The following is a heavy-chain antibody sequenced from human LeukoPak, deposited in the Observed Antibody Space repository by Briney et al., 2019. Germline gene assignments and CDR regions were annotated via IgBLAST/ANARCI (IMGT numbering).Heavy chain of an antibody. Sequence: PGGSLRLSCAASGFTFSSYGMHWVRQAPGKGLEWVAFIRYDGSNKYYADSVKGRFTISRDNSKNTLYLQMNSLRAKDTAVYYCAKDGSHSDSSGYYYVGATHYFDYWGQGTLVTVSS. CDR1: GFTFSSYG. J-gene: IGHJ4*02. V-gene: IGHV3-30*02. D-gene: IGHD3-22*01. CDR2: IRYDGSNK. CDR3: AKDGSHSDSSGYYYVGATHYFDY.